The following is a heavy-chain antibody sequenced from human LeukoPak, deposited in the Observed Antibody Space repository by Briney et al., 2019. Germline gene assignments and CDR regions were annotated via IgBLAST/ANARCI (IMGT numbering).Heavy chain of an antibody. D-gene: IGHD1-26*01. CDR3: ARSGSYVDY. V-gene: IGHV3-74*01. J-gene: IGHJ4*02. CDR1: GFTFSNYW. CDR2: TNSDGSGT. Sequence: GGSLRLSCAASGFTFSNYWMHRGRQAPGKGLVWVSRTNSDGSGTSYADSVKGRFTIFRDNAKNTLYLQMNSLGAEDTAVYYCARSGSYVDYWGQGTLVTVSS.